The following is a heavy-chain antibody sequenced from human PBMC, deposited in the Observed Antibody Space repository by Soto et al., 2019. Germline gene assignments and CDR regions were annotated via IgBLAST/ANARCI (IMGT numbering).Heavy chain of an antibody. CDR2: LSAYHGNT. Sequence: QVQLEQSGAAVKKPGASVKVSCKASGYTFSSYGISWVRQAPGQGLEWMGLLSAYHGNTNYAQKLQGRVTMTTDTSPSTAYMELSNLISDDTAVDYCARGESIEDVWGQGTTVTVSS. CDR3: ARGESIEDV. D-gene: IGHD6-6*01. J-gene: IGHJ6*02. CDR1: GYTFSSYG. V-gene: IGHV1-18*01.